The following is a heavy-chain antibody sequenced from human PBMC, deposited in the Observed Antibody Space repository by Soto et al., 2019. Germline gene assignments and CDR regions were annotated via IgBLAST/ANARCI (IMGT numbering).Heavy chain of an antibody. J-gene: IGHJ4*02. CDR1: GFSFTNAW. V-gene: IGHV3-15*01. D-gene: IGHD3-16*02. CDR2: IKAQTDGATT. CDR3: TTHNQEENYVWGSYPRDY. Sequence: VGSLRLSCAASGFSFTNAWMTWVRQAPGKGLEWVGRIKAQTDGATTDYAAPVKGRFTISRDDSRKTLYLQMNSLKTEDTAIYYCTTHNQEENYVWGSYPRDYWGQGTLVTVSS.